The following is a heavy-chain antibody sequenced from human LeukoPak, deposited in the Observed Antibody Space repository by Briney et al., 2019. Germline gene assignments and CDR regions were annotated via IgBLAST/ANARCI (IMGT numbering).Heavy chain of an antibody. D-gene: IGHD4-23*01. CDR1: GFNVSNNY. CDR2: IYSSGST. Sequence: GGSLRLSCAASGFNVSNNYMTWVRQAPGKGLEWVSLIYSSGSTYYADSVKGRFAISRDNSKNTLYLQVNSLRAEGTAVYYCARRGDGGRSFDYWGQGTLVTVSS. J-gene: IGHJ4*02. V-gene: IGHV3-53*01. CDR3: ARRGDGGRSFDY.